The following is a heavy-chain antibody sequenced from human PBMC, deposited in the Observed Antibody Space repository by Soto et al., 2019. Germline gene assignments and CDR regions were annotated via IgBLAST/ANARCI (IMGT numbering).Heavy chain of an antibody. CDR3: ARDSYYYDSSGYYLGYFDY. J-gene: IGHJ4*02. V-gene: IGHV3-7*04. D-gene: IGHD3-22*01. CDR2: IKQDGSEK. CDR1: GFTFSSYC. Sequence: PGGSLRLSCAASGFTFSSYCMSWVRQAPGKGLEWVANIKQDGSEKYYVDSVKGRFTISRDNAKNSLYLQMNSLRAEDTAVYYCARDSYYYDSSGYYLGYFDYWGQGTLVTVSS.